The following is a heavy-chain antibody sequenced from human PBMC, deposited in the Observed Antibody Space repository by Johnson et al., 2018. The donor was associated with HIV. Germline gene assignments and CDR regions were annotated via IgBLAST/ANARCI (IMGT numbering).Heavy chain of an antibody. V-gene: IGHV3-7*01. CDR3: AREMVAAKDAFDI. Sequence: VQLVESGGGVVQPGRSLRLSCEASGFTFSSYAMHWVRQAPGKGLEWVANINQDGSETYYVDSVKGRFTISRDNAKNTLYLQMNSLRAEDTAVYFCAREMVAAKDAFDIWGQGTMVTVSS. D-gene: IGHD2-15*01. J-gene: IGHJ3*02. CDR2: INQDGSET. CDR1: GFTFSSYA.